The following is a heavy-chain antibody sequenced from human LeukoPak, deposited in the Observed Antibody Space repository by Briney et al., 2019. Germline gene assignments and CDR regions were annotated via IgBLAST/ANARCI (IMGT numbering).Heavy chain of an antibody. Sequence: EPGGSLRLSCAASGFTFSSYGMHWVRQAPGKGLEGGAVISYDGRNKYYADSVKGRFTISRDNSKNTLYLQMKSRRAEDTAVYYCAKDTRIVVVITISPRPFQHWGQGTLVTVSS. J-gene: IGHJ1*01. CDR3: AKDTRIVVVITISPRPFQH. D-gene: IGHD3-22*01. CDR1: GFTFSSYG. CDR2: ISYDGRNK. V-gene: IGHV3-30*18.